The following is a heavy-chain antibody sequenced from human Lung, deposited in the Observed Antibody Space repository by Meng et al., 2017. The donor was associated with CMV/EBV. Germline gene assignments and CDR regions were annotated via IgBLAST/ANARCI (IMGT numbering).Heavy chain of an antibody. CDR3: ARDRADETIFGVVTGFFDW. CDR1: GFRFSDYA. D-gene: IGHD3-3*01. CDR2: MSYDGSDR. J-gene: IGHJ4*02. V-gene: IGHV3-30*09. Sequence: GSLRLSCAGSGFRFSDYAVHWVRQAPGKGLEWVAVMSYDGSDRYYADSVKGRFAISRDSSKTMIYLQMNSLTPEDTAVYYCARDRADETIFGVVTGFFDWWGQGTPVXVSS.